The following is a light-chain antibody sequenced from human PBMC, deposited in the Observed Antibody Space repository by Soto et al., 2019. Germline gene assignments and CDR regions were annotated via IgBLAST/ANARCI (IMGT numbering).Light chain of an antibody. V-gene: IGKV3-15*01. Sequence: EIVMTQSPATLSVSPGERDTLSCRASQSVASNLAWYQHKPGQAPRLLIYGASNRATGIPVRFSGSGSGTEFTLTISSLQSEDFAVYYCQQYNNWPPWTFGQGTKVDIK. CDR1: QSVASN. CDR2: GAS. J-gene: IGKJ1*01. CDR3: QQYNNWPPWT.